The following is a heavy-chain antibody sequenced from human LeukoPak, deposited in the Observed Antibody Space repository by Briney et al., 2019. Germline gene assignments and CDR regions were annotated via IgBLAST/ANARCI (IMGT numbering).Heavy chain of an antibody. CDR1: GGTFSSYA. CDR2: IIPIFGTA. D-gene: IGHD3-3*01. J-gene: IGHJ5*02. Sequence: SVKASCKASGGTFSSYAISWVRQAPGQGLEWMGGIIPIFGTANYAQKFQGRVTITTDESTSTAYMELSSLRSEDTAVYYCARGRLRFGNWFDPWGQGTLVTVSS. V-gene: IGHV1-69*05. CDR3: ARGRLRFGNWFDP.